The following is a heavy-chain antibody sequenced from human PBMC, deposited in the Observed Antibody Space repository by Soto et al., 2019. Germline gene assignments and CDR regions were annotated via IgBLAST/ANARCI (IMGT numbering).Heavy chain of an antibody. CDR3: ARDGRSNYYYYYGMDV. CDR2: IIPIFGTA. D-gene: IGHD4-4*01. CDR1: GGTFSSYA. J-gene: IGHJ6*02. V-gene: IGHV1-69*13. Sequence: ASVKVSCKASGGTFSSYAISWVRQAPGQGLEWMGGIIPIFGTANYAQKFQGRVTITADESTSTAYMELSSLRSEDTAVYYCARDGRSNYYYYYGMDVWGQGTTVTVSS.